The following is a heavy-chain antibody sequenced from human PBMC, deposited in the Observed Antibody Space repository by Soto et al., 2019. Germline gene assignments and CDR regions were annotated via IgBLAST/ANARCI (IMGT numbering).Heavy chain of an antibody. CDR1: GFTFSSYA. V-gene: IGHV3-30-3*01. Sequence: PGGSLRLSCAASGFTFSSYAMHWVRQAPGKGLEWVAVISYDGSNKYYADSVKGRFTISRDNSKNTLYLQMNSLRAEDTAVYYCARDKGGSYDYYGMDVWGQGTTVTVSS. J-gene: IGHJ6*02. CDR2: ISYDGSNK. CDR3: ARDKGGSYDYYGMDV. D-gene: IGHD1-26*01.